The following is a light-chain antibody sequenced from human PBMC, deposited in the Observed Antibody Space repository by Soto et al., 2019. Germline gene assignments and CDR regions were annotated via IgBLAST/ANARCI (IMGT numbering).Light chain of an antibody. CDR3: TSHAGTINFPYI. J-gene: IGLJ1*01. V-gene: IGLV2-8*01. CDR1: SSDVGAYNY. CDR2: EVN. Sequence: QSVLTQPPSAPGSPGQSVTISCTGTSSDVGAYNYVSWYQHHPGKAPKLLVYEVNKRPSGVPDRFSGSKSGNTASLTVSGLQAEDEADYYCTSHAGTINFPYIFGTGTKLTVL.